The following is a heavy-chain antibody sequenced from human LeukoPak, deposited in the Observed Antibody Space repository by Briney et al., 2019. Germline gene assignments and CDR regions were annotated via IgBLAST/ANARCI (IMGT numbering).Heavy chain of an antibody. CDR2: INPNSGGT. Sequence: ASVKVSCKASGYTFTSYGISWVRQAPGQGLEWMGWINPNSGGTNYAQKFQGRVTMTRDTSISTAYMELSRLRSDDTAVYYCARSGPRRGSDPALQHWGQGTLVTVSS. D-gene: IGHD1-14*01. CDR3: ARSGPRRGSDPALQH. J-gene: IGHJ1*01. CDR1: GYTFTSYG. V-gene: IGHV1-2*02.